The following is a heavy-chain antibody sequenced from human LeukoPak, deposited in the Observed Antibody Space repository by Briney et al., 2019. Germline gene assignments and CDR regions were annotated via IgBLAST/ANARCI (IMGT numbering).Heavy chain of an antibody. Sequence: SSETLSLTCTVSGGSISSYYWSWIRQPAGKGLEWIGRIYTSGSTDYNSSLKSPVTISVDTSKNQFSLKLSSVTAADTAVYYCARDSRYCSHGSCQRWGQGTLVTVSS. J-gene: IGHJ4*02. CDR3: ARDSRYCSHGSCQR. CDR2: IYTSGST. V-gene: IGHV4-4*07. CDR1: GGSISSYY. D-gene: IGHD2-15*01.